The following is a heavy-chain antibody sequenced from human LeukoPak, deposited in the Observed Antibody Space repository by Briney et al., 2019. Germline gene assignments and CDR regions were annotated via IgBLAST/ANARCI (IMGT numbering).Heavy chain of an antibody. CDR2: INSDGSST. V-gene: IGHV3-74*01. CDR3: ASSVQLWSPTLY. D-gene: IGHD5-18*01. CDR1: GFTFSSYW. Sequence: PGWSLRLSCAASGFTFSSYWMHWVRQAPGKGLVWVSRINSDGSSTSYADSVKGRFTISRDNAKNTLYLQMNSLRAEDTAVYYCASSVQLWSPTLYWGQGTLVTVSS. J-gene: IGHJ4*02.